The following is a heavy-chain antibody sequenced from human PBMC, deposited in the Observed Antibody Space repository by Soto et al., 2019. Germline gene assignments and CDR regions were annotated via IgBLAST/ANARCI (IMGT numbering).Heavy chain of an antibody. D-gene: IGHD4-17*01. CDR2: MYSGGST. V-gene: IGHV3-66*01. CDR1: RFTVSGSY. Sequence: EVQLVESGGGLVQPGGSLRLSCAAFRFTVSGSYMTWVRQAPGKGLEWVSVMYSGGSTYYADSVKGRFTVSRDTSKNTLYLQMNNLRAEDTAVYYCTRDSSPTVTADSWGQGTLVTVSS. J-gene: IGHJ4*02. CDR3: TRDSSPTVTADS.